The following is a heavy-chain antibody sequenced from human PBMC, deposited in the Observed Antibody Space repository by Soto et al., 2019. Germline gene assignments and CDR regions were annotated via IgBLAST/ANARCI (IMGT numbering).Heavy chain of an antibody. J-gene: IGHJ4*02. D-gene: IGHD6-6*01. CDR1: GGSFSTYY. CDR3: ARHGQSILTAGPFQLYFDY. CDR2: ISYTGNT. V-gene: IGHV4-59*08. Sequence: QVQLQESGPGLVKPSETLSLTCIVSGGSFSTYYWSWIRQSPGKGLEWIGYISYTGNTKYNPSLKSRVAISADTSKNPFSLKLTSVPAADTAVYYCARHGQSILTAGPFQLYFDYWGQGTLVPVSS.